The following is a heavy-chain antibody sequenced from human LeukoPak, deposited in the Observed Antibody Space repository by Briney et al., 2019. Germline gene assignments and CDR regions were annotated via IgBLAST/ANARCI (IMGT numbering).Heavy chain of an antibody. CDR1: GFTFSSYA. D-gene: IGHD3-3*01. V-gene: IGHV3-23*01. J-gene: IGHJ4*02. Sequence: GGSLRLSCAASGFTFSSYAMSWVRQAPGKGLEWVSAISGSGGSTYYADSVKGRFTISRDNSKNTLYLQMNSLRAEDAAVYYCAKGYDFWSGYPDYWGQGTLVTVSS. CDR3: AKGYDFWSGYPDY. CDR2: ISGSGGST.